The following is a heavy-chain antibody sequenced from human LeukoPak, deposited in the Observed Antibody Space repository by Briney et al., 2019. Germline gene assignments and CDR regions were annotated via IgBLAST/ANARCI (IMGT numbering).Heavy chain of an antibody. J-gene: IGHJ4*02. V-gene: IGHV4-4*07. CDR1: GGSISGYY. D-gene: IGHD1-1*01. CDR3: TRGTQGVGSY. CDR2: VYTSGET. Sequence: PSETLSLTCTVFGGSISGYYWSWMRQPAGKGLEWIGRVYTSGETNYNPSLLSRVTMSLDTSKNQFSLQLTSVSAADTAVYYCTRGTQGVGSYWVQGTLVTVSS.